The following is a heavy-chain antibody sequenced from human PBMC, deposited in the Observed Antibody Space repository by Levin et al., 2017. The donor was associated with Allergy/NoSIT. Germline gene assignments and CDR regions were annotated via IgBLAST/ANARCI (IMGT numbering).Heavy chain of an antibody. CDR1: GGSISSTGYF. CDR2: IYYPENT. J-gene: IGHJ3*02. V-gene: IGHV4-39*01. Sequence: SETLSLTCTVSGGSISSTGYFWGWIRQPPGKGLEWIGNIYYPENTYYNPSLKSRVTINVDTSKSQFSLKLNSVTAADTAVYYCASYYYDSVGDDAFAIWGQGTLVTVSS. D-gene: IGHD3-22*01. CDR3: ASYYYDSVGDDAFAI.